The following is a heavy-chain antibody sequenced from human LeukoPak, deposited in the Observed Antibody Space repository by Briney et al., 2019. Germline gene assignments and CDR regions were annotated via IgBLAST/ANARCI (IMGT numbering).Heavy chain of an antibody. D-gene: IGHD4-17*01. J-gene: IGHJ5*02. CDR3: AKDGMTTVIARGWFDP. CDR1: GSTFSSYA. Sequence: GGSLRLSCAASGSTFSSYAMSWVRQAPGKGLEWVSAISGSGGSTYYADSVKGRFTISRDNSKNTLYLQMNSLRAEDTAVYYCAKDGMTTVIARGWFDPWGQGTLVTVSS. CDR2: ISGSGGST. V-gene: IGHV3-23*01.